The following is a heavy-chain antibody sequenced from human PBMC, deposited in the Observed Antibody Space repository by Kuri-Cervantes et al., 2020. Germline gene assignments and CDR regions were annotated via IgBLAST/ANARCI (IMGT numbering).Heavy chain of an antibody. Sequence: ASVKVSCKTSGYSFTDHFIHWVRQATGQGLEWMGWMNPNSGNTGYAQKFQGRVTMTRNTSISTAYMELSSLRSEDTAVYYCARGDCSGGSCYSNGNDYWGQGTLVTVSS. V-gene: IGHV1-8*02. D-gene: IGHD2-15*01. CDR2: MNPNSGNT. CDR3: ARGDCSGGSCYSNGNDY. J-gene: IGHJ4*02. CDR1: GYSFTDHF.